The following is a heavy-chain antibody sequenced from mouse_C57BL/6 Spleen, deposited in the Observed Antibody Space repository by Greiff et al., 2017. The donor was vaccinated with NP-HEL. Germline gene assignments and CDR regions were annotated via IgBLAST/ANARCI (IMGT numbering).Heavy chain of an antibody. CDR2: IDPSDSET. CDR3: ARWSYYYGSTNFDY. D-gene: IGHD1-1*01. J-gene: IGHJ2*01. CDR1: GYTFTSYW. Sequence: VQLQHPGAELVRPGSSVKLSCKASGYTFTSYWMHWVKQRPIQGLEWIGNIDPSDSETHYNQKFKDKATLTVDKSSSTAYMQLSSLTSEDSAVYYCARWSYYYGSTNFDYWGQGTTLTVSS. V-gene: IGHV1-52*01.